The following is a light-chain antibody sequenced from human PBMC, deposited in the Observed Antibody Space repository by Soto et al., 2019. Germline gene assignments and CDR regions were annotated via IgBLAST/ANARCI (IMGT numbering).Light chain of an antibody. CDR3: QQRYRTPST. Sequence: DIQMTQSPSSLSASVGDRVTITCRARQGISTCLVWYQQRQGRAPKLLIYDGSSLLSGVPSRFNGSGSGTDFTLTISSLQPEDFATYYCQQRYRTPSTFGQGPKLETK. CDR1: QGISTC. V-gene: IGKV1-39*01. J-gene: IGKJ2*01. CDR2: DGS.